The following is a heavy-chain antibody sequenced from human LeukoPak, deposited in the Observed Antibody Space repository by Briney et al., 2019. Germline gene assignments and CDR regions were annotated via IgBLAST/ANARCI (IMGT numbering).Heavy chain of an antibody. V-gene: IGHV3-21*04. CDR2: IRNRSSSI. J-gene: IGHJ6*03. CDR3: AKAQGRAPPDPYYYYYYMDV. Sequence: GGSLTLSCAASGFTFSSYSMHWARKAPGKAVEWLSSIRNRSSSIGYADSVKGLFTISRDNAKNSLYLQMNSLRAEDTALYYCAKAQGRAPPDPYYYYYYMDVWGKGTTVTISS. CDR1: GFTFSSYS.